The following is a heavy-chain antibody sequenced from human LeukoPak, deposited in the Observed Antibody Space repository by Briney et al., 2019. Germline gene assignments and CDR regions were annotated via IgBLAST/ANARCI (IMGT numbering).Heavy chain of an antibody. CDR2: IFLGETT. CDR3: ARDTVAVAGTDY. J-gene: IGHJ4*02. D-gene: IGHD6-19*01. Sequence: PSETLSLTCTVSGGSISSYYWSWIRQPPGQGLEWIASIFLGETTYYKPSLKSRLSISVDTSKNQLSLKLSSVTAADTAVYYCARDTVAVAGTDYWGQGTLVTVSS. CDR1: GGSISSYY. V-gene: IGHV4-59*12.